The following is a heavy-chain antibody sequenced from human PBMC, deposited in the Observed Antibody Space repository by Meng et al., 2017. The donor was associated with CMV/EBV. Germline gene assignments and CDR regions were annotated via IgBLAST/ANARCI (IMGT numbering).Heavy chain of an antibody. CDR2: INPNSGGT. V-gene: IGHV1-2*02. CDR3: ARDLGGGSRPIYYGMDV. Sequence: ASVKVSCKASGYTFTGYYMHWVRQAPGQGLEWMGWINPNSGGTNYAQKFQGRVTMTRDTSISTAYMELSRLRSDDTAVYYCARDLGGGSRPIYYGMDVWGQGTTVTVSS. D-gene: IGHD2-15*01. J-gene: IGHJ6*02. CDR1: GYTFTGYY.